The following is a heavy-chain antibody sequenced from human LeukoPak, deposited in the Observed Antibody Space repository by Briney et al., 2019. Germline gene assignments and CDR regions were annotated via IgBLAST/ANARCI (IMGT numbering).Heavy chain of an antibody. Sequence: PGGSLRLSCAASGFTFDDYAMHWVRQAPGKGLEWVSGISWNSGSIGYADSVKGRFTISRDNAKNSLYLQMNSLRAEDTALYYCAKDAYSSGWYGGILDYWGQGTLVTVSS. D-gene: IGHD6-19*01. CDR2: ISWNSGSI. V-gene: IGHV3-9*01. CDR1: GFTFDDYA. J-gene: IGHJ4*02. CDR3: AKDAYSSGWYGGILDY.